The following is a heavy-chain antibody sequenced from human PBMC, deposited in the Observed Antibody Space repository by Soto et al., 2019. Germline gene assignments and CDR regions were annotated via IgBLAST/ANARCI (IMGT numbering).Heavy chain of an antibody. Sequence: GASVKVSCKASGYTFTSYGISWVRQAPGQGLEWMGWISAYNGNTNYAQKLQGRVTMTTDTSTSTAYMELRSLRSDDTAVYYCARDTHLLYDFWSGYQIYPYYFDYWGQGTLVTVSS. CDR2: ISAYNGNT. CDR3: ARDTHLLYDFWSGYQIYPYYFDY. CDR1: GYTFTSYG. D-gene: IGHD3-3*01. J-gene: IGHJ4*02. V-gene: IGHV1-18*01.